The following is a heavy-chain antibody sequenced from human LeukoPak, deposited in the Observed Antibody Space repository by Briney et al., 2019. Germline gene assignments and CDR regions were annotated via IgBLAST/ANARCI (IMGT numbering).Heavy chain of an antibody. CDR1: GYTFTSYD. D-gene: IGHD1-26*01. Sequence: ASVTVSFKASGYTFTSYDINWVRQATGQELEWMGWMNPNSGNTGYAQKFQGRVIMTRNTSISTAYMELSSLRSEDTAVYYCAKDRYYDLNYFDSWGQGTLVTVSS. V-gene: IGHV1-8*01. CDR3: AKDRYYDLNYFDS. CDR2: MNPNSGNT. J-gene: IGHJ4*02.